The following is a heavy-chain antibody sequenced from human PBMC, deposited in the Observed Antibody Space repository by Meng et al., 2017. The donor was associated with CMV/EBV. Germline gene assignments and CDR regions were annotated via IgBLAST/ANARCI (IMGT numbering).Heavy chain of an antibody. J-gene: IGHJ6*02. V-gene: IGHV5-51*01. CDR3: ARQTSSGGSSSQYCYYGMDV. CDR2: IYPGDSDT. CDR1: GYSFTSYW. D-gene: IGHD6-6*01. Sequence: KVSCKGSGYSFTSYWIGWVRQMPGKGLEWMGIIYPGDSDTRYSPSFQGQVTISADKSISTAYLQWSSLKASDTAMYYCARQTSSGGSSSQYCYYGMDVWGQGTTVTVSS.